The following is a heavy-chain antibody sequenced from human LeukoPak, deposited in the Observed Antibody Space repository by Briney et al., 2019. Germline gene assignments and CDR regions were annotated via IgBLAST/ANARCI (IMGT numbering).Heavy chain of an antibody. Sequence: GESLRLSCAASGFSFTTYWMSWVRQAPGKGLEWVANIKQDGSEKYYVDSVKGRFTISRDNAKNSLYLQMNSLRAEDTAVYYCATHSGGYWGQGTLVTVSS. J-gene: IGHJ4*02. CDR2: IKQDGSEK. D-gene: IGHD3-16*01. V-gene: IGHV3-7*01. CDR3: ATHSGGY. CDR1: GFSFTTYW.